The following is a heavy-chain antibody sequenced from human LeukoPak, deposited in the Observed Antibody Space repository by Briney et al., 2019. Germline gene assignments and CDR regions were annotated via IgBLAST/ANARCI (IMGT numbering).Heavy chain of an antibody. CDR2: IYPGDSDT. V-gene: IGHV5-51*01. CDR3: ARPQFWNPYYFDY. J-gene: IGHJ4*02. Sequence: GESLKISCKGSGHSFTSYWIGWVRQMPGKGLGWMGIIYPGDSDTRYSPSFQGQVTISADKSISTAYLQWSSLKASDTAMYYCARPQFWNPYYFDYWGQGTLVTVSS. D-gene: IGHD1-1*01. CDR1: GHSFTSYW.